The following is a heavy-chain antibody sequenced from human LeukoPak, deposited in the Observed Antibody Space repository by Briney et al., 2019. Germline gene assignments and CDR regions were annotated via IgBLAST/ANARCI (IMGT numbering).Heavy chain of an antibody. D-gene: IGHD2-2*01. CDR3: AREGEYCSSTSCYGWFDP. V-gene: IGHV1-2*02. CDR2: INPNSGGT. Sequence: ASVKVSCKASGYTFTGYYMHWVRQAPGQGLEWMGWINPNSGGTNYAQKFQGRVTMTRDTSISTAYMEPSRLRSDDTAVYYCAREGEYCSSTSCYGWFDPWGQGTLVTVSS. CDR1: GYTFTGYY. J-gene: IGHJ5*02.